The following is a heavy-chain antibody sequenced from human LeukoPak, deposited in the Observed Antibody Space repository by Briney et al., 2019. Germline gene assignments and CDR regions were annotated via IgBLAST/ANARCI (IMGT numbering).Heavy chain of an antibody. CDR3: ARDGTAAGLYFDL. V-gene: IGHV3-7*01. CDR1: GFTFTDYW. J-gene: IGHJ4*01. Sequence: PGGSLRLSCEVSGFTFTDYWMNWVRQAPGKGPEWVASIRQDGSEKTYVDSVKGRFTISRDNTKNSLSLQLNGLRAEDTAVYYSARDGTAAGLYFDLWGQGTLVTVSS. CDR2: IRQDGSEK. D-gene: IGHD6-13*01.